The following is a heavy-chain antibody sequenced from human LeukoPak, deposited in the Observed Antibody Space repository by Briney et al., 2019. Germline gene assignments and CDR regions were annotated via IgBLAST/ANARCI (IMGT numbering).Heavy chain of an antibody. J-gene: IGHJ3*02. CDR3: ARASTPYDI. V-gene: IGHV4-34*01. CDR1: GGSFSGYY. CDR2: INHSGST. Sequence: SETLSLTCAVYGGSFSGYYWSWIRQPLGKGLEWIGEINHSGSTNYKPSLKSRVTISADTSKNQFSLKLSSVTAADTAVYYCARASTPYDIWGQGTMVTVSS.